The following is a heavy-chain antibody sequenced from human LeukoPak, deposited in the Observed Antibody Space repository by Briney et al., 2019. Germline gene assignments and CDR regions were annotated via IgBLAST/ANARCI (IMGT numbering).Heavy chain of an antibody. Sequence: PGGSLRLSCAASGFTFSDYYMSWIRQAPGKGLEWVSYISSSGSTIYYADSVKGRFTISRDNSKNTLYLQMNSLRAEDTAVYYCARPLYYYDSSGYWTDLLDAFDIWGQGTMVTVSS. CDR2: ISSSGSTI. V-gene: IGHV3-11*04. J-gene: IGHJ3*02. D-gene: IGHD3-22*01. CDR1: GFTFSDYY. CDR3: ARPLYYYDSSGYWTDLLDAFDI.